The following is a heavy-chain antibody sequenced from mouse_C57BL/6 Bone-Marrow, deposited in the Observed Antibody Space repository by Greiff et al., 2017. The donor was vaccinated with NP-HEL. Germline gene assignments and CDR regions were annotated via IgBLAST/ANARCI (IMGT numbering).Heavy chain of an antibody. CDR2: IDPENGDT. V-gene: IGHV14-4*01. J-gene: IGHJ3*01. D-gene: IGHD2-3*01. CDR1: GFNIKDDY. Sequence: EVKLVESGAELVRPGASVKLSCTASGFNIKDDYMHWVKQRPEQGLEWIGWIDPENGDTEYASKFQGKATITADTSSNTAYLQLSSLTSEDTAVYYCTTWLLSWFAYWGQGTLVTVSA. CDR3: TTWLLSWFAY.